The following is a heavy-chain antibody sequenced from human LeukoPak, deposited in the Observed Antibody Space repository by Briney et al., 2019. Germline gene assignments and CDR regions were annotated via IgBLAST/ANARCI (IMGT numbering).Heavy chain of an antibody. CDR1: GYTFTSYY. CDR3: ASSGYSSGWYISGRYYYYGMDV. D-gene: IGHD6-19*01. CDR2: IIPIFGTA. Sequence: SVKVSCKASGYTFTSYYMHWVRQAPGQGLEWMGGIIPIFGTANYAQKFQGRVTITADESTSTAYMELSSLRSEDTAVYYCASSGYSSGWYISGRYYYYGMDVWGQGTTVTVSS. J-gene: IGHJ6*02. V-gene: IGHV1-69*13.